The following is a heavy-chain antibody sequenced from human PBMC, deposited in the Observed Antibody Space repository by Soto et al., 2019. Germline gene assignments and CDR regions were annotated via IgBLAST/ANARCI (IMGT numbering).Heavy chain of an antibody. Sequence: GASVKVSCKASGGTFSSYTISWVRQAPGQGLEWMGRIIPILGIANYAQKFQGRVTITADKSTSTAYMELSSLRSEDTAVYYCASSTEGIVVVVADDGMDVWGQGTTVTVSS. J-gene: IGHJ6*02. CDR2: IIPILGIA. D-gene: IGHD2-15*01. CDR1: GGTFSSYT. CDR3: ASSTEGIVVVVADDGMDV. V-gene: IGHV1-69*02.